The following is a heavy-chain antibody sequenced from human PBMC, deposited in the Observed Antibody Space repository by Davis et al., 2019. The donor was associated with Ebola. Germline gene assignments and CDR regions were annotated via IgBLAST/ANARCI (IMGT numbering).Heavy chain of an antibody. Sequence: PGGSLRLSCAAPGFTFSSYAMSWVRQAPGKGLEWVSTINGGGGSTFYADSVKGRFTISRDNSKNTLYLQMNSLRAEDAAVYYCAKEGNFWGHFDYWGQGTPVTVSS. J-gene: IGHJ4*02. V-gene: IGHV3-23*01. D-gene: IGHD4-23*01. CDR3: AKEGNFWGHFDY. CDR1: GFTFSSYA. CDR2: INGGGGST.